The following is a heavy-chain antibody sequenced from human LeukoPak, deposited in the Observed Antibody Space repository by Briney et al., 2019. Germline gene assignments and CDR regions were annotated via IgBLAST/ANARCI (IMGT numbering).Heavy chain of an antibody. Sequence: ASVKVFCKVSGYTLTELSMHWVRQAPGKGLEWMGGFDPEDGETIYAQKFQGRVTMTEDTSTDTAYMELSILRSEDTAVYYCATYSVQYSSSRWGYYYYYMDVWGKGATVTVSS. D-gene: IGHD6-6*01. CDR1: GYTLTELS. CDR2: FDPEDGET. V-gene: IGHV1-24*01. J-gene: IGHJ6*03. CDR3: ATYSVQYSSSRWGYYYYYMDV.